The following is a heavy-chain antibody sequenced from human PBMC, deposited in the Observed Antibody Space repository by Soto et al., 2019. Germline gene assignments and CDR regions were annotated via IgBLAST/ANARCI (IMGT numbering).Heavy chain of an antibody. J-gene: IGHJ4*02. Sequence: SETLSLTCAVYGGSFSGYYWSLIRQPPGKGLEWIGEINHSGSTNYNPSLKSRVTISVDTSKNQFSLKLSSVTAADTAVYYCARRRMGSSGWYSAPDYWGQGTLVTVSS. D-gene: IGHD6-19*01. CDR3: ARRRMGSSGWYSAPDY. V-gene: IGHV4-34*01. CDR1: GGSFSGYY. CDR2: INHSGST.